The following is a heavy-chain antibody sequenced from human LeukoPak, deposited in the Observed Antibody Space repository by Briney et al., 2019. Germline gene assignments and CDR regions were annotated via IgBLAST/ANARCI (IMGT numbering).Heavy chain of an antibody. CDR2: ISGSGGST. CDR1: GFTFSSYS. J-gene: IGHJ4*02. Sequence: GGSLRLSCAASGFTFSSYSMSWVRQAPGKGLEWVSAISGSGGSTYYADSVKGRFTISRDNSKNTLYLQMNSLRAEDTAVYYCAKDEEYYYGSGSYYTDYWGQGTLVTVSS. CDR3: AKDEEYYYGSGSYYTDY. V-gene: IGHV3-23*01. D-gene: IGHD3-10*01.